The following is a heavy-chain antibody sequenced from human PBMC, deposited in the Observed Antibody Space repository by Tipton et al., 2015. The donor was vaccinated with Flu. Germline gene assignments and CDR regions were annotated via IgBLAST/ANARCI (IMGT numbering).Heavy chain of an antibody. J-gene: IGHJ4*02. V-gene: IGHV3-66*01. CDR3: ASSPTTKTRFDY. Sequence: SLRLSCAASGFTVSSNYMSWVRQAPGKGLEWVSIIYSGGSTYNADSVKGRFTISRDNSKNTLFLQMNSLRAEDTAVYYCASSPTTKTRFDYWGQGTLVTVSS. CDR2: IYSGGST. CDR1: GFTVSSNY. D-gene: IGHD1-1*01.